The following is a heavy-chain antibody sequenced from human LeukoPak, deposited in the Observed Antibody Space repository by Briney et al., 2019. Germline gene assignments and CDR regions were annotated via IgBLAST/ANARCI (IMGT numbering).Heavy chain of an antibody. CDR1: GGSISSSSYY. V-gene: IGHV4-39*01. CDR2: IYYSGST. J-gene: IGHJ3*02. D-gene: IGHD2-2*01. CDR3: ARHPRYCSSTSCAENAFDI. Sequence: SETLSLTCTVSGGSISSSSYYWGWIRQPPGKGLEWIGSIYYSGSTYYNPSLKSRVTISVDTSKNQFSLKLSSVTAADTAVYYCARHPRYCSSTSCAENAFDIWGQGTMVTASS.